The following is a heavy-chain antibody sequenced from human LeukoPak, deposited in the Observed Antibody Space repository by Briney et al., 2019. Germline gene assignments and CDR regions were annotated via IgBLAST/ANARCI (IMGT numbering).Heavy chain of an antibody. CDR3: ARVLENYDFWSGYPNYYYYMDV. V-gene: IGHV3-53*01. CDR1: GFTVSSNY. Sequence: GGSLRLSCAASGFTVSSNYMSWVRQAPGKGLEWVSVIYSGGSTYYADSVKGRFTISRDNSKDTLYLQMNSLRAEDTAVYYCARVLENYDFWSGYPNYYYYMDVWGKGTTVTVSS. CDR2: IYSGGST. D-gene: IGHD3-3*01. J-gene: IGHJ6*03.